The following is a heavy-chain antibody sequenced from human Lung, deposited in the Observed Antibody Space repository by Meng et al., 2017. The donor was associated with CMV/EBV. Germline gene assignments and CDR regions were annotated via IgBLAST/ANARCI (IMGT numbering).Heavy chain of an antibody. CDR1: GGSFSGYY. CDR3: SRGRYDFWSGYYRGYFDY. J-gene: IGHJ4*02. CDR2: INHSGST. V-gene: IGHV4-34*01. Sequence: SXTXSLXCAVSGGSFSGYYWSWIRQSPGKGLEWIGEINHSGSTNYNPSLKSRVTISVDTSKNQFPLKLSSVTAADAAVYYCSRGRYDFWSGYYRGYFDYLGQGXLVTVSS. D-gene: IGHD3-3*01.